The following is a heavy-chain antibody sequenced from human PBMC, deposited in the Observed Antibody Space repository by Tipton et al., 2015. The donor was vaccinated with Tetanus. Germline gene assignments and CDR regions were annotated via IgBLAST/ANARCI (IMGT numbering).Heavy chain of an antibody. V-gene: IGHV4-31*02. J-gene: IGHJ4*02. CDR3: ARDRARGARGWNYFDY. D-gene: IGHD1-26*01. CDR2: IYYSGST. CDR1: GGPISSGGYY. Sequence: LRLSCTVSGGPISSGGYYWSWIRQHPGKGLEWIGDIYYSGSTYYNPSLKSRVTLSVDTSKNQFSLKLNSVSAADTAVYYCARDRARGARGWNYFDYWGQGTLVTVSS.